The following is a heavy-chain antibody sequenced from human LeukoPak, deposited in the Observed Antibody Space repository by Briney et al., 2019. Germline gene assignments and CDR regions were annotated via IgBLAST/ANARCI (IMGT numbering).Heavy chain of an antibody. CDR3: ARDLGYDSSGYHPDAFDI. CDR2: INPSGGST. CDR1: GYTFTSYY. V-gene: IGHV1-46*01. J-gene: IGHJ3*02. D-gene: IGHD3-22*01. Sequence: ASVKVCCKASGYTFTSYYMHWVRQAPGQGLEWMGIINPSGGSTSYAQKFQGRVTMTRDTSTSTVYMELSSLKSEDTAVYYCARDLGYDSSGYHPDAFDIWGQGTMVTVSS.